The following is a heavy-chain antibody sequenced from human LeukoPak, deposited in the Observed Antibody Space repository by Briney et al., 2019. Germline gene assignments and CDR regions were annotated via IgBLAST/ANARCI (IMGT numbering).Heavy chain of an antibody. CDR3: ARLLPIAAPGGHYFDY. CDR2: IYYRGST. J-gene: IGHJ4*02. D-gene: IGHD6-13*01. Sequence: SETLSLTCNVSGGSFISGIYYWGWVRQPPGKGLEWIASIYYRGSTYYNQSLKSRVTISVDTSKKQFSLKVTSVTAADTAVYYCARLLPIAAPGGHYFDYWGQGTLVTVSS. CDR1: GGSFISGIYY. V-gene: IGHV4-39*01.